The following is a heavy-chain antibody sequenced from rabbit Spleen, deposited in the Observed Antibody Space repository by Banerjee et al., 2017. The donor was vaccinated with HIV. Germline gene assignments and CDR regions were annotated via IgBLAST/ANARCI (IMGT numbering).Heavy chain of an antibody. CDR2: IVNGDGST. J-gene: IGHJ4*01. CDR3: ARDSRDDYGGGWYFNL. V-gene: IGHV1S47*01. D-gene: IGHD2-1*01. CDR1: GFVLGSNA. Sequence: QEQLVEYGGGLVQPEGSLPLTCKAYGFVLGSNAMCWVRQAPGKGPEWIACIVNGDGSTYYASWVNGRFTISRSTSLATLTLQVTSLTAADTATYFCARDSRDDYGGGWYFNLWGPGTLVTVS.